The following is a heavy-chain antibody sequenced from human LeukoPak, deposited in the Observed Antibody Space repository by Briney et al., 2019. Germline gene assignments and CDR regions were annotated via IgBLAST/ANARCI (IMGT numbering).Heavy chain of an antibody. Sequence: ASVTVSFKASGYTFTGYYMHWVRQAPGRGLEWMGWINPNSGGTNYAQKFQGRVTMTRDTSISTAYMELSRLRSDDTAVYYCARDPAGSGSTDYYYYYYYMDVWGKGTTVTVSS. CDR3: ARDPAGSGSTDYYYYYYYMDV. CDR1: GYTFTGYY. D-gene: IGHD3-10*01. V-gene: IGHV1-2*02. J-gene: IGHJ6*03. CDR2: INPNSGGT.